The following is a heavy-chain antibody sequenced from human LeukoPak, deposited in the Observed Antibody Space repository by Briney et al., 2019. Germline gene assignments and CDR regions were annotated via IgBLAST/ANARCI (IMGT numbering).Heavy chain of an antibody. CDR2: INPNSGGT. D-gene: IGHD1-26*01. CDR1: GYTFTGYY. CDR3: ARGGVGTTSYFYYMDV. Sequence: SVKVSCKASGYTFTGYYMHWVRQAPGQGLEWMGWINPNSGGTTFAQNFQGRVTMTRDTSINTVHMELSRLRSDDTAMYLCARGGVGTTSYFYYMDVWGKGTTVTAYS. J-gene: IGHJ6*03. V-gene: IGHV1-2*02.